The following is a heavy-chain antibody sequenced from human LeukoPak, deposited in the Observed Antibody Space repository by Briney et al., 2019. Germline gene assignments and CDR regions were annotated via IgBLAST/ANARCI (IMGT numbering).Heavy chain of an antibody. V-gene: IGHV1-2*02. CDR3: ARATSGYYDYFDY. CDR1: GYTFTGYY. D-gene: IGHD3-22*01. J-gene: IGHJ4*02. CDR2: INPNSGGT. Sequence: ASVKVSCKASGYTFTGYYMHWVRQAPGQGLEWMGWINPNSGGTNYAQKFQGRVTMTRDTSISTAYMELSRLRSDDTAVYYCARATSGYYDYFDYWGQGTLVTVSS.